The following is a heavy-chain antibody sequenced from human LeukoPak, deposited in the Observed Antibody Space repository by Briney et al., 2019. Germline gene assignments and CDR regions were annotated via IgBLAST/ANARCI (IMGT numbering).Heavy chain of an antibody. CDR3: ATDYYVSGSYYRLFY. D-gene: IGHD3-10*01. Sequence: PGGSLRLSCAASGFTFSNYAMRWVRQAPGKGLEWVSGISGSGDSTYYADSVKGRFTISRDNAKNTLYLQMNNLRAEDTAIYYCATDYYVSGSYYRLFYWGQGTLVTVSS. V-gene: IGHV3-23*01. CDR1: GFTFSNYA. CDR2: ISGSGDST. J-gene: IGHJ4*02.